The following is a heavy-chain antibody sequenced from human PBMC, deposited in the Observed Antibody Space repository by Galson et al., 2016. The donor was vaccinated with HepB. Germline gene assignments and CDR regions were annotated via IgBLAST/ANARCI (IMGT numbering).Heavy chain of an antibody. V-gene: IGHV6-1*01. CDR3: AGEGASGYALDY. CDR1: GDSVSSNSAA. J-gene: IGHJ4*02. CDR2: TYYRSKWYN. D-gene: IGHD6-25*01. Sequence: CAISGDSVSSNSAAWNWIRQSPSRGLEWLGRTYYRSKWYNDYAKSVKSRITINPDTSKNQFSLQLHSVTPDDTAFYYCAGEGASGYALDYWGQGTLVTVSS.